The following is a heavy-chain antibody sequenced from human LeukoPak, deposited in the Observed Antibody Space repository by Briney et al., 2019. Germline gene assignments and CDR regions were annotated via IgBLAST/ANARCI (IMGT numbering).Heavy chain of an antibody. J-gene: IGHJ4*02. Sequence: QAGGSLRLSCEGSAFIFSGHWMNWVRQTPGKGLEWVASIKEDGSERQYVDSVKGRFTISRDNSKNTLYLQMNSLRAEDTAVYYCAKFRVVPAPNGEVDYWGQGTLVTVSS. CDR1: AFIFSGHW. CDR2: IKEDGSER. D-gene: IGHD2-2*01. V-gene: IGHV3-7*03. CDR3: AKFRVVPAPNGEVDY.